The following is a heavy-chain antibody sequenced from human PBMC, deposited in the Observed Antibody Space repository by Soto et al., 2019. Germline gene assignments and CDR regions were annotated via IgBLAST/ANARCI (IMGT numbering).Heavy chain of an antibody. V-gene: IGHV4-30-4*01. CDR1: GGSISSGDYY. D-gene: IGHD4-4*01. CDR3: ARGPTYSNYGWFDP. J-gene: IGHJ5*02. CDR2: IYYSGST. Sequence: PSETLSLTCTVSGGSISSGDYYWSWIRQPPGKGLEWIGYIYYSGSTYYNPSLKSRVTISVDTSKNQFSLKLSSVTAADTAVYYCARGPTYSNYGWFDPWGQGTLVTVSS.